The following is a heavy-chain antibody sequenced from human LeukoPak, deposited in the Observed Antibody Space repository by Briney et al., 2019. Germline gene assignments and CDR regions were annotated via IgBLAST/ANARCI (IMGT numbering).Heavy chain of an antibody. D-gene: IGHD2-21*02. J-gene: IGHJ3*02. V-gene: IGHV3-48*01. CDR3: AAHYCGGDCYPHRDAFDI. Sequence: GGSLRLSCAASGFTFSSYSMNWVRQAPGKGLEWVSYISSGSSTIYYADSVKGRFTISRDNAKNSLYLQMNSLRAEDTAVYYCAAHYCGGDCYPHRDAFDIWGQGTMVTVSS. CDR2: ISSGSSTI. CDR1: GFTFSSYS.